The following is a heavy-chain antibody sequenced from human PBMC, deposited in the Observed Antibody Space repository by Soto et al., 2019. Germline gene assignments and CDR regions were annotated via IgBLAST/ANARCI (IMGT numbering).Heavy chain of an antibody. V-gene: IGHV3-23*01. Sequence: GGSLRLSCAASGFTLGRYGMSWVRQAPGKGLELVSAVSPNGQGIYYADSVRGRFTISRDFSKNTVFLHMDSLSAEDTAVYYCAKDRDYPRDYFHYWGQGTLVTVSS. CDR3: AKDRDYPRDYFHY. D-gene: IGHD3-10*01. CDR2: VSPNGQGI. CDR1: GFTLGRYG. J-gene: IGHJ4*02.